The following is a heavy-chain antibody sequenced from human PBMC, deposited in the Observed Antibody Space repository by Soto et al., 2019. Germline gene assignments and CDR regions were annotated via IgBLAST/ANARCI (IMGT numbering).Heavy chain of an antibody. CDR1: GFFFSSYA. V-gene: IGHV3-23*01. CDR3: AKDAAMVSSTSNYFDY. J-gene: IGHJ4*02. Sequence: EVQLLESGGGLVQPGGSLRLSCAASGFFFSSYAMSWVRQAPGKGLEWVSGIGGSGGYKSYADSVKGRFTISRDNSKNTLYLQMESLGAEDTAVYYCAKDAAMVSSTSNYFDYWGQGTLVAVSS. CDR2: IGGSGGYK. D-gene: IGHD6-13*01.